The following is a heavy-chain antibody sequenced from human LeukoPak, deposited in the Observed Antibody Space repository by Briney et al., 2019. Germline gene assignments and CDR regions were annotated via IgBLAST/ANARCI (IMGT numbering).Heavy chain of an antibody. CDR1: GGSISSGGYY. J-gene: IGHJ3*02. V-gene: IGHV4-31*03. CDR2: IYYSGGT. CDR3: ARVDTAHYDAFDI. D-gene: IGHD5-18*01. Sequence: SETLSLTCTVSGGSISSGGYYWSWIRQHPGKGLEWIGYIYYSGGTYYNPSLKSRVTISVATSKNQFSLKLSSVTAADTAVYYCARVDTAHYDAFDIWGQGTMATVSS.